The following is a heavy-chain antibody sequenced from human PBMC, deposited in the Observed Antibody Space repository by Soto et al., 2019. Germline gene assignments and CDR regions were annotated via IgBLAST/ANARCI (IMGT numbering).Heavy chain of an antibody. Sequence: QVQLQVSGPGLVKPSETLSLTCTVSGDSISSYSWSWIRQPPGKGLEWIGYIHYNGKTKYSPSLKSRVTXSLEASXXHFSLKLISVTTADTAVYFCAREGNLGRWIQPLDSWGQGTLVTVSS. J-gene: IGHJ4*02. D-gene: IGHD2-2*03. V-gene: IGHV4-59*01. CDR2: IHYNGKT. CDR1: GDSISSYS. CDR3: AREGNLGRWIQPLDS.